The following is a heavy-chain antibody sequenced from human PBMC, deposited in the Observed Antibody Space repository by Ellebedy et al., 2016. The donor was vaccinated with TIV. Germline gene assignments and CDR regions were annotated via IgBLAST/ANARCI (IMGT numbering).Heavy chain of an antibody. CDR3: ARRGVRGYDLLGFDP. CDR2: IYPGDSDT. V-gene: IGHV5-51*01. J-gene: IGHJ5*02. D-gene: IGHD3-9*01. Sequence: GESLKISCQASGYSFTNYWIGWVRQMPGKGLEWMGIIYPGDSDTRYSPSFEGQVTISVDKSISTAYLQWNSLKASDTTMYYCARRGVRGYDLLGFDPWGQGTLVTVSS. CDR1: GYSFTNYW.